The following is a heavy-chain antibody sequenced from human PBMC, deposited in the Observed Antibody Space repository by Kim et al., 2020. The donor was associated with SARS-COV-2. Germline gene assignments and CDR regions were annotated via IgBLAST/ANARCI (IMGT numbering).Heavy chain of an antibody. D-gene: IGHD3-10*01. CDR2: IKSKTDGGTT. Sequence: GGSLRLSCAASGFTFSNAWMSWVRQAPGKGLEWVGRIKSKTDGGTTDYAAPVKGRFTISRDDSKNTLYLQMNSLKTEDTAVYYCTTGIFFGPYYCYYGMDVWGQGTTVTVSS. V-gene: IGHV3-15*01. J-gene: IGHJ6*02. CDR3: TTGIFFGPYYCYYGMDV. CDR1: GFTFSNAW.